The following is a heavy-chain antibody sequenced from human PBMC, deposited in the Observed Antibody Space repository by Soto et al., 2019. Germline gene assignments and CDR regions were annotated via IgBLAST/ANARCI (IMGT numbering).Heavy chain of an antibody. Sequence: EVQLVESGGGLVQPGGSLRLSCVASGFSFSGYSMNWVRQAPGKGLEWVSYIWRSNLIGYADSVKGRATISRDEAKNSLSLQLNSLRAEDTGVYYCVRDQFYAFDIWGQGTMVTVSS. CDR1: GFSFSGYS. CDR3: VRDQFYAFDI. V-gene: IGHV3-48*01. J-gene: IGHJ3*02. D-gene: IGHD3-3*01. CDR2: IWRSNLI.